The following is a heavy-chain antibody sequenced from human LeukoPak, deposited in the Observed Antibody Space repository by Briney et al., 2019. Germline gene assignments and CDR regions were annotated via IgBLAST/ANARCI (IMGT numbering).Heavy chain of an antibody. CDR3: AREGLDRGYFDY. J-gene: IGHJ4*02. V-gene: IGHV3-21*01. CDR2: ISSSSSYI. Sequence: GGSLRLSCAASGFTFSSYSMNWVRQAPGQGLEWVSPISSSSSYIYYADSVKGRFTISRDNAKNSLYLQMNSLRAEDTAVYYCAREGLDRGYFDYWGQGTLVTVSS. CDR1: GFTFSSYS. D-gene: IGHD1-14*01.